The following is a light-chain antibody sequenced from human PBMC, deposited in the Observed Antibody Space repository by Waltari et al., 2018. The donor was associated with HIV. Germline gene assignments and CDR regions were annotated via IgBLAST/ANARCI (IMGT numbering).Light chain of an antibody. V-gene: IGLV1-44*01. Sequence: QSVLTQSPSASGTPGQRVTISCSGSNSNIGSNSVNWYHQLPGAAPKLLIYSTDPRPSCVPDRYSASKSGTSASLAIRGLQPEDEADYYCATWDDSLNAWVFGGGTKVTVL. CDR2: STD. CDR3: ATWDDSLNAWV. J-gene: IGLJ3*02. CDR1: NSNIGSNS.